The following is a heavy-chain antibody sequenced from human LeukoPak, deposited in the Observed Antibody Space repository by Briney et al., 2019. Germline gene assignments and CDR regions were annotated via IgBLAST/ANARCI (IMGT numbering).Heavy chain of an antibody. Sequence: SETLSLTCALSGGSISSYYWTWIRQPPGKGLEWVGYIQNSAIYRAKIKSSPSLQSRVSLSIDTSKNQVSLTVNSVTAADTAVYYCARLSSTLYYSMDVWGPGTAVTVSS. J-gene: IGHJ6*02. CDR3: ARLSSTLYYSMDV. CDR2: IQNSAIYRAKI. D-gene: IGHD6-6*01. CDR1: GGSISSYY. V-gene: IGHV4-59*08.